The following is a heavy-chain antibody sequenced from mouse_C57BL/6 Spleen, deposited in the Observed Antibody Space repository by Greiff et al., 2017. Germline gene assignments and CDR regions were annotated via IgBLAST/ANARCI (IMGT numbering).Heavy chain of an antibody. J-gene: IGHJ4*01. D-gene: IGHD1-1*01. CDR3: ARESPPITTVDAMDY. Sequence: VQLQQPGAELVKPGASVKLSCKASGYTFTSYWMQWVKQRPGQGLEWIGEIDPSDSYTNYNQKFKGKATLTVDTSSSTAYMQLSSLTSEDSAVYYCARESPPITTVDAMDYWGQGTSVTVSS. CDR1: GYTFTSYW. CDR2: IDPSDSYT. V-gene: IGHV1-50*01.